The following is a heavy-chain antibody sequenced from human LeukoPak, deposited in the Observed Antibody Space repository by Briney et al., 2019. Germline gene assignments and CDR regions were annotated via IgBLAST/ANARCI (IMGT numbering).Heavy chain of an antibody. CDR2: IYYSGST. CDR3: ARDRGCSSTSCKNDAFDI. Sequence: SETLSLTCTVSGGSISSGGYYWSWIRQHPGKGLEWIGYIYYSGSTYYNPSLKSRVTISVDTSKNQFSLKLSSVTAADTAVYYCARDRGCSSTSCKNDAFDIRGQGTMVTVSS. CDR1: GGSISSGGYY. V-gene: IGHV4-31*03. D-gene: IGHD2-2*01. J-gene: IGHJ3*02.